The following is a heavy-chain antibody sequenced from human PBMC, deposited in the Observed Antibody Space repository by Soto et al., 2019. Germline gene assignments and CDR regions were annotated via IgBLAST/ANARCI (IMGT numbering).Heavy chain of an antibody. V-gene: IGHV4-59*01. CDR2: IYYSGST. D-gene: IGHD3-10*01. J-gene: IGHJ3*02. CDR1: GRSISSFY. CDR3: ARVWGGAFDI. Sequence: SETLSLTCPVSGRSISSFYWSWVRQPPGKGLEWIGYIYYSGSTNYNPSLESRVTISVDTSKNQFSLKLSSVTAADTAVYYCARVWGGAFDIWGQGTMVTVS.